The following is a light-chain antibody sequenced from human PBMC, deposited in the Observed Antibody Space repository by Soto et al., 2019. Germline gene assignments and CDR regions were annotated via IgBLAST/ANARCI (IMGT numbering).Light chain of an antibody. CDR2: AAS. CDR1: QSVTTY. CDR3: QQSYSTPRT. Sequence: DLQMTQSPSSLSASVGDRVTITCRASQSVTTYLNWYQQKPGKGPNLLIYAASSLQSGVPSRFSDSGSETDFTLTISSLQPEDFATYYCQQSYSTPRTFRQGTKQEIK. V-gene: IGKV1-39*01. J-gene: IGKJ2*02.